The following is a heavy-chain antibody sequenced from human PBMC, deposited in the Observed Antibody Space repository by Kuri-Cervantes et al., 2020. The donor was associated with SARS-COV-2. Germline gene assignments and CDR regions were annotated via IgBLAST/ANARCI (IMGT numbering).Heavy chain of an antibody. J-gene: IGHJ3*02. CDR3: ARGMELYIPRAFDI. CDR1: GASFSAYY. V-gene: IGHV4-34*01. Sequence: ESLRLSCAVYGASFSAYYWSWIRQPPGKGLEWIGEINHSGSTNYNPSLKSRVTISVDTSKNQFSLKLSSVTAADTAVYYCARGMELYIPRAFDIWGQGTMVTVSS. D-gene: IGHD1-7*01. CDR2: INHSGST.